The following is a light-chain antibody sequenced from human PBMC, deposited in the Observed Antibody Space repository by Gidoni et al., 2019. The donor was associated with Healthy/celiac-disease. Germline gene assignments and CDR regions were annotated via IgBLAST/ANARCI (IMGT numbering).Light chain of an antibody. CDR3: QHYGSSPYT. Sequence: EIVLTKSPGTLSLSPGERATLSCRASQSVSSSYLAWYPQKPGQAPSLLIYGASSRATGIPHRFSGSGSGTDFTLTISRLEPVDFAVYYCQHYGSSPYTFXQXTKLEIQ. CDR1: QSVSSSY. V-gene: IGKV3-20*01. J-gene: IGKJ2*01. CDR2: GAS.